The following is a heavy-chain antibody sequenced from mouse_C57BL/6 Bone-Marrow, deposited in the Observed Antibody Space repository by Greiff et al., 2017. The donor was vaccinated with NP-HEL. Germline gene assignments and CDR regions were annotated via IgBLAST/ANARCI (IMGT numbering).Heavy chain of an antibody. CDR1: YTFTDYYM. Sequence: VQLQQSGPELVKPGASVKMSCKASGYTFTDYYMHWVKQKPGKGLEWIGEIYPGSGNTCYNEKFKGKATLTADTSSSTAYMQLSSLTSEDSAVYFCALIYYGNPAWFAYWGQGTLVTVSA. D-gene: IGHD2-1*01. J-gene: IGHJ3*01. CDR3: LIYYGNPAWFAY. CDR2: YPGSGNTC. V-gene: IGHV1-83*01.